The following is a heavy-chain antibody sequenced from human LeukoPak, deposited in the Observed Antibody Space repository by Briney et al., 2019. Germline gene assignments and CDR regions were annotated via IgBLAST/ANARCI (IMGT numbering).Heavy chain of an antibody. CDR3: AVCSGDCYD. J-gene: IGHJ4*02. Sequence: PGGSLRLSCAASGFSFTNYWMNRVRQAPGKGLEWVSDIYSGGNTYYADSVMGRFAISKNNSKNTLYLQMNSLRAEDTAVYYCAVCSGDCYDWGQGTLVTVSS. CDR1: GFSFTNYW. D-gene: IGHD2-21*02. CDR2: IYSGGNT. V-gene: IGHV3-53*01.